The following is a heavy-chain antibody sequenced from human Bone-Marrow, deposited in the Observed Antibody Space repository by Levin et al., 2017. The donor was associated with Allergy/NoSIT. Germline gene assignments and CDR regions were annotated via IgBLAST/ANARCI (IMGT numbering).Heavy chain of an antibody. Sequence: LSLTCAASGFTFDDYAMHWVRQAPGKGLEWVSGISWNSGSIGYADSVKGRFTISRDNAKNSLYLQMNSLRAEDTALYYCAKDDSSGGSCYSPGLGYWGQGTLVTVSS. CDR1: GFTFDDYA. CDR2: ISWNSGSI. CDR3: AKDDSSGGSCYSPGLGY. J-gene: IGHJ4*02. D-gene: IGHD2-15*01. V-gene: IGHV3-9*01.